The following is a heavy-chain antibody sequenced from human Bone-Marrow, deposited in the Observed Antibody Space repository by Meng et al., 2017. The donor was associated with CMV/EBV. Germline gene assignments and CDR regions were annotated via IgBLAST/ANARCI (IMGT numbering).Heavy chain of an antibody. CDR3: ARDTLKVRPSSAGDY. D-gene: IGHD3-22*01. V-gene: IGHV3-21*01. CDR1: GFTFSPTG. J-gene: IGHJ4*02. CDR2: ISSTYELK. Sequence: GESLKISCTASGFTFSPTGMTWVRQAPGKGLEWVSTISSTYELKYSDSVRGRFTISRDNDRNSVYLQMNSLRVEDTAVYFCARDTLKVRPSSAGDYWGQGTLVTVSS.